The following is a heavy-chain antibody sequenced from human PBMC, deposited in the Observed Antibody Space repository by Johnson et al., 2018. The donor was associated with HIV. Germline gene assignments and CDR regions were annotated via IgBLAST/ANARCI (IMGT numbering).Heavy chain of an antibody. Sequence: QVQLVESGGGVVQPGRSLRLSCAASGFTFSSYTMHWVRQAPGKGLEWVAVISYDGSNKYYADSVKGRFTISRDNSKNTLYLQMNSLRDEDTAVYYCARPLSSGLGFDAFDIWGQGTMVTVSS. CDR3: ARPLSSGLGFDAFDI. V-gene: IGHV3-30*04. J-gene: IGHJ3*02. D-gene: IGHD3-22*01. CDR1: GFTFSSYT. CDR2: ISYDGSNK.